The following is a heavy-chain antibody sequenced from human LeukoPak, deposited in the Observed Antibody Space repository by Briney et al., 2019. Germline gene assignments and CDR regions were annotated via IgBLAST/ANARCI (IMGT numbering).Heavy chain of an antibody. V-gene: IGHV1-18*01. CDR3: ARDESGVVVVAATSAFDI. CDR1: GYTFTSYG. D-gene: IGHD2-15*01. Sequence: ASVTVSFMASGYTFTSYGISWVRQAPGQGGEGMGWISAYNGNTNYAQKLQGRVNMTTDTSTSTAYMELRSLRSDYTAVYYCARDESGVVVVAATSAFDIWGQGTMVTVSS. J-gene: IGHJ3*02. CDR2: ISAYNGNT.